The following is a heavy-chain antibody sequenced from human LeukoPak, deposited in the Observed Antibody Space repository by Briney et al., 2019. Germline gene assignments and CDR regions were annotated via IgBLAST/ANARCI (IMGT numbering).Heavy chain of an antibody. D-gene: IGHD6-19*01. CDR3: ARGAPYSSGWYRFDY. Sequence: SETLSLTCTVSGGSISSYYWSWIRQPPGKGLEWIGYIYYSGSTNYNPSLKSRVTISVDTSKNQFSLKLSSVTAADTAVYYCARGAPYSSGWYRFDYWGQGTLVTVSS. CDR2: IYYSGST. CDR1: GGSISSYY. J-gene: IGHJ4*02. V-gene: IGHV4-59*01.